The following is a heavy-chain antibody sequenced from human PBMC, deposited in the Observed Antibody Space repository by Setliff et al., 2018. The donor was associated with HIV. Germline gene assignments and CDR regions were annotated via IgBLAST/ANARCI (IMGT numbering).Heavy chain of an antibody. CDR3: ARDLHIVVVTAFHDAFDI. D-gene: IGHD2-21*02. CDR1: GGSVIGYY. J-gene: IGHJ3*02. V-gene: IGHV4-34*01. CDR2: IDHSGST. Sequence: PSETLSLTCAVYGGSVIGYYWSWIRQPPGKGLEWIGEIDHSGSTNYNPSLKSRVTISVDTSKNQFSLKLSSVTDADTAVYYCARDLHIVVVTAFHDAFDIWGQGTMVTVSS.